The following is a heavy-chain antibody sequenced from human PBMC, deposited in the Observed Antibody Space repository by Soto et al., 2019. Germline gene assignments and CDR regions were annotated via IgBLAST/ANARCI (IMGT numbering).Heavy chain of an antibody. CDR2: IDDSGST. CDR3: ARQDIVLMVYANDY. D-gene: IGHD2-8*01. J-gene: IGHJ4*02. Sequence: SETLSLTCTVSGGSISSYYWSWIRQPPGKGLEWIGYIDDSGSTNYNSSLKSRVTISVDTSKNQFSLKLSSVTAADTAVYYCARQDIVLMVYANDYWGQGTLVTVSS. V-gene: IGHV4-59*08. CDR1: GGSISSYY.